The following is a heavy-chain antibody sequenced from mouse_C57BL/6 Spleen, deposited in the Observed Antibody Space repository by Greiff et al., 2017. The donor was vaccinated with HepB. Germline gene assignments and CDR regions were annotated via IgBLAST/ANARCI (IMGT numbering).Heavy chain of an antibody. V-gene: IGHV5-4*01. D-gene: IGHD2-4*01. J-gene: IGHJ3*01. CDR2: ISDGGSYT. CDR3: ARDEDDDETY. Sequence: EVQLVESGGGLVKPGGSLKLSCAASGFTFSSYAMSWVRQTPEKRLEWVATISDGGSYTYYPDNVKGRFTISRDNAKNNLYLQMSHMKSEDTAMYYCARDEDDDETYWGKGTLVTVAA. CDR1: GFTFSSYA.